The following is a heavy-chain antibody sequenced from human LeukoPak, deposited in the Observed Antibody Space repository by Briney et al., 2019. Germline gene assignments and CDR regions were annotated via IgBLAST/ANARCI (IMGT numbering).Heavy chain of an antibody. V-gene: IGHV3-15*01. CDR3: TPEYDVLTGYYSN. CDR1: GFNVTNAW. J-gene: IGHJ4*02. D-gene: IGHD3-9*01. Sequence: PGGSLRLSCAASGFNVTNAWMTWVRQAPGKGLEWVGRIKSKTDGGTTDYAAPVKGRFTISRDDSKNTLYLQMNSLKTEDTAVYYFTPEYDVLTGYYSNWGQGTLVTVSS. CDR2: IKSKTDGGTT.